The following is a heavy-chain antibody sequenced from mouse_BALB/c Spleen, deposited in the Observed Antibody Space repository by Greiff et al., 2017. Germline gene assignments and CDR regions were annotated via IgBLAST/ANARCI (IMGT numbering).Heavy chain of an antibody. J-gene: IGHJ3*01. Sequence: VQLQQSGAELVRPGASVKLSCTASGFNINDYYMHWVKQRPEQGLEWIGWIDPENGDTEYAPKFQGKATMTADTSSNTAYLQLSSLTSEDTAVYYCNTCGYDEVAWFAYWGQGTLVTVSA. V-gene: IGHV14-4*02. CDR3: NTCGYDEVAWFAY. D-gene: IGHD2-14*01. CDR1: GFNINDYY. CDR2: IDPENGDT.